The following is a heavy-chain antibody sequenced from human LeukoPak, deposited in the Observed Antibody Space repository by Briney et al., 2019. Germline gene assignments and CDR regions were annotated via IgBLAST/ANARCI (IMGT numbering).Heavy chain of an antibody. J-gene: IGHJ4*02. CDR1: GFTFSTHS. CDR3: ARDPNWFDY. V-gene: IGHV3-21*01. Sequence: GGSLRLSCAASGFTFSTHSMNWVRQAPGKGLEWVSSMDSSSGYIYYADSVKGRFTMSSDNAKNSLYLQMNSLTVEDTAVYYCARDPNWFDYWGQGTLVTVSS. D-gene: IGHD7-27*01. CDR2: MDSSSGYI.